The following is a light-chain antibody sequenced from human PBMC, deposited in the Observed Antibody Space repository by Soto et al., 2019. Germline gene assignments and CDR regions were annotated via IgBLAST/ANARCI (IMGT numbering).Light chain of an antibody. CDR2: GAS. V-gene: IGKV3-15*01. J-gene: IGKJ1*01. CDR3: LQYNNCPPETRT. CDR1: QSVSSN. Sequence: EIVMTQSPATLSVSPGERATLSCRASQSVSSNLAWYQHRPGQAPRLLINGASTRATGIPGRFSGSGSGTEFTLTISSLQSEDIAVSFCLQYNNCPPETRTLGPGTKVDTK.